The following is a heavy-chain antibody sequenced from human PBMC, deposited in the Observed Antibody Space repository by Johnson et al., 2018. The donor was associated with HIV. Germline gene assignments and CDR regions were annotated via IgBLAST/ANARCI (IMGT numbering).Heavy chain of an antibody. Sequence: VQLVESGGGVVQPGRSLRLSCAASEFTFSYYWISWVRQGPGKGLEWVANIKQDGSEKYYVDSVKGRFTISRDNAKNSLYLLMNSLIAEDTAVYYCARDRVDEGVGFDIGGQGTMVTVSS. V-gene: IGHV3-7*01. CDR1: EFTFSYYW. J-gene: IGHJ3*02. CDR2: IKQDGSEK. CDR3: ARDRVDEGVGFDI. D-gene: IGHD2-8*01.